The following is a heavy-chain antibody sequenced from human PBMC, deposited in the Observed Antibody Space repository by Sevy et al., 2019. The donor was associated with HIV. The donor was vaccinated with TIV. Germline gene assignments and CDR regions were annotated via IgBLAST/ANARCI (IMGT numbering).Heavy chain of an antibody. CDR3: AKDLWELRYHYYGMDV. D-gene: IGHD1-7*01. V-gene: IGHV3-30*02. CDR2: IRYDGSNK. Sequence: GGSLRLSCAASGFTFSSYGMHWVRQAPGKGLEWVAFIRYDGSNKYYADSVKGRFTISRDNSKKTLYLQMNSLRAEDTAVYYCAKDLWELRYHYYGMDVWGQGTTVTVS. CDR1: GFTFSSYG. J-gene: IGHJ6*02.